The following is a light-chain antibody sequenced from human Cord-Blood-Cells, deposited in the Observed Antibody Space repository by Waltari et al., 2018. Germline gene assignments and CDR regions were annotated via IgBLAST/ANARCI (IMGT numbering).Light chain of an antibody. J-gene: IGLJ3*02. Sequence: QSALTQPASVSGSPGQSITISCTGTSGDVGGYNYVSWYQQHPGNAPKLMIYDVSNRPTGVSSRFSGSKAGNTASLTIAGLQAEDEADYYGSSYTSSSTLVFGGGTKLTVL. CDR2: DVS. V-gene: IGLV2-14*01. CDR1: SGDVGGYNY. CDR3: SSYTSSSTLV.